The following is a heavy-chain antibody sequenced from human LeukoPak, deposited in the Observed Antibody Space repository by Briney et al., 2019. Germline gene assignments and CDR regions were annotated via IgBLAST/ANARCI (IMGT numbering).Heavy chain of an antibody. CDR3: ARDLTMTYYDSSGSLDY. D-gene: IGHD3-22*01. J-gene: IGHJ4*02. Sequence: GRSLRLSCAASGFTFSSYAMHWVRQAPGKGLEWVAVISYDGSNKYYADSVKGRFTISRDNSKNTLYLQMNSLRAEDTAVYYCARDLTMTYYDSSGSLDYWGQGTLVTVSS. CDR2: ISYDGSNK. CDR1: GFTFSSYA. V-gene: IGHV3-30-3*01.